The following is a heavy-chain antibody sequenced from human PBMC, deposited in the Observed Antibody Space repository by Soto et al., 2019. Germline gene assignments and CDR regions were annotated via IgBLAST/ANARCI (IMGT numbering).Heavy chain of an antibody. CDR3: ATVGALYDFDS. J-gene: IGHJ4*02. V-gene: IGHV3-53*01. CDR2: IYSGDNT. D-gene: IGHD1-26*01. Sequence: EVQLVESGGGLIQPGGSLRLSCAASGFTVSNIYMTWVRQAPGKGLEWVSFIYSGDNTYYAGSVKGRFTISRDNSRNTLYLQMNSLRAEDTAVYYCATVGALYDFDSWGQGTLVTVSS. CDR1: GFTVSNIY.